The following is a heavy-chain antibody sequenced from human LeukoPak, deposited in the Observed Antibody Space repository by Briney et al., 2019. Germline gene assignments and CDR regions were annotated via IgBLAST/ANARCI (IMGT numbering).Heavy chain of an antibody. V-gene: IGHV3-30-3*01. CDR2: ISYDGSNK. D-gene: IGHD3-3*01. J-gene: IGHJ4*02. CDR1: GFTFNSYA. Sequence: GGSLRLSCAASGFTFNSYAMHWVRQAPGKGLEWVAVISYDGSNKYYADSVKGRFTISRDNSKNTLYLQMNSLRAEDTAVYYCARDPPGAETHYDFWSGYYIGYFDYWGQGTLVTVSS. CDR3: ARDPPGAETHYDFWSGYYIGYFDY.